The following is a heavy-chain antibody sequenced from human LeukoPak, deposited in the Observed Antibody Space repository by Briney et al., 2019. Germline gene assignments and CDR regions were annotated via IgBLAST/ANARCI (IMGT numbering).Heavy chain of an antibody. Sequence: GGSLRLSCAASGFTFSSYAMSWVRQAPGKGLEGVSAISGSGGSTYYADSVKGRFTISRDNSKNTLYLQMNSLRAEDTAVYYCAKSNIRIVVVVAADYWGQGTLVTVSS. CDR1: GFTFSSYA. CDR3: AKSNIRIVVVVAADY. J-gene: IGHJ4*02. CDR2: ISGSGGST. D-gene: IGHD2-15*01. V-gene: IGHV3-23*01.